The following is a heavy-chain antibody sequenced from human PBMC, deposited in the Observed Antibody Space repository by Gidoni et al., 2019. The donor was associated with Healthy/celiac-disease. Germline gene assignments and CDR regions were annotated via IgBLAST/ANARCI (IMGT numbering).Heavy chain of an antibody. D-gene: IGHD3-22*01. CDR3: ARDGPSYYDSSGQHDAFDI. Sequence: EVQLVESGGGLVQPGGSLRLSCADSGFTFSRYWMSWVRQAPGKGMEWVANIKQDVSEKYYVDSVKGRFTISRDNAKNSLYLQMNSLRAEDTAVYYCARDGPSYYDSSGQHDAFDIWGQGTMVTVSS. J-gene: IGHJ3*02. CDR1: GFTFSRYW. V-gene: IGHV3-7*03. CDR2: IKQDVSEK.